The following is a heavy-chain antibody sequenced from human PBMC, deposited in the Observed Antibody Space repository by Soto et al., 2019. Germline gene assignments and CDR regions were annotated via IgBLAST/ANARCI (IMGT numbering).Heavy chain of an antibody. J-gene: IGHJ4*02. CDR2: ISSSSSTI. D-gene: IGHD4-17*01. V-gene: IGHV3-48*01. CDR1: GFTFSNYS. CDR3: ARDAYDYGDFPRYYFDY. Sequence: EVQLVESGGGLVQPGGSLRLSCAASGFTFSNYSMNWVRQAPGKGLEWVSYISSSSSTIYYADSVKGRFTISRDNAKNSLYLQMNSLRAEDTAVYYCARDAYDYGDFPRYYFDYWGQGTLVTVSS.